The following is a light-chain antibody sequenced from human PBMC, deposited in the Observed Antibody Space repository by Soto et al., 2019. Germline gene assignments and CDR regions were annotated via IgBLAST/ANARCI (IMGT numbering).Light chain of an antibody. CDR1: SSDVGGYNY. V-gene: IGLV2-8*01. CDR3: SSHAGSNNYV. J-gene: IGLJ1*01. Sequence: QSALTQPPSASGSLGQSVTISCTRTSSDVGGYNYVSWYQVHPGKAPKLMIYAVSKRPSGVPDRFSGSKSGNTASLTVSGLQAEDAADYYCSSHAGSNNYVFGTGTKLTVL. CDR2: AVS.